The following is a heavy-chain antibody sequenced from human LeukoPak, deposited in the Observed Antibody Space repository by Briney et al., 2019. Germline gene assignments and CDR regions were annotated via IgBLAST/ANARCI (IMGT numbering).Heavy chain of an antibody. CDR1: GFTFSSYS. V-gene: IGHV3-21*01. CDR3: ARGALWFGELLRHPYYGMDV. J-gene: IGHJ6*04. CDR2: ISSSSSYI. D-gene: IGHD3-10*01. Sequence: GGSLRLSCAASGFTFSSYSMNWVRQAPGKGLEWVSSISSSSSYIYYADSVKGRFTISRDNAKNSLYLQMNSLRAEDTAVYYCARGALWFGELLRHPYYGMDVWGKGTTVTVSS.